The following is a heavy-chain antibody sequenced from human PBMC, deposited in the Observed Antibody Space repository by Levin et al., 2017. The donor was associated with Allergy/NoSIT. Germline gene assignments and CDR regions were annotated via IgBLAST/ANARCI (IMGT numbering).Heavy chain of an antibody. J-gene: IGHJ4*02. Sequence: PGGSLRLSCAASGFTFSSYGMHWVRQAPGKGLEWVAVISYDGSNKYYADSVKGRFTISRDNSKNTLYLQMNSLRAEDTAVYYCAKDLDMTTVTAAGYWGQGTLVTVSS. CDR2: ISYDGSNK. D-gene: IGHD4-11*01. V-gene: IGHV3-30*18. CDR1: GFTFSSYG. CDR3: AKDLDMTTVTAAGY.